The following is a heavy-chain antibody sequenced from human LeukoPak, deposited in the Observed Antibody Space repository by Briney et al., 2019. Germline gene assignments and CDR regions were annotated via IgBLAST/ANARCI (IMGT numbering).Heavy chain of an antibody. V-gene: IGHV4-38-2*02. D-gene: IGHD6-13*01. CDR2: IYHSGST. J-gene: IGHJ6*03. Sequence: SETLSLTCTVSGYSISSGYYWGWIRQPPGKGLEWIGSIYHSGSTYYNPSLKSRVTISVDTSKNQFSLKLSSVTAADTAVYYCAREGGDSSWTYYYYMDVWGKGTTVTISS. CDR3: AREGGDSSWTYYYYMDV. CDR1: GYSISSGYY.